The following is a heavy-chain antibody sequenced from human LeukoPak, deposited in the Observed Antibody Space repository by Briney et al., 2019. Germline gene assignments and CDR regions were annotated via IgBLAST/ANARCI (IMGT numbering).Heavy chain of an antibody. CDR1: GFTFSSYA. CDR2: ISGSGGST. Sequence: GGSLRLSCAASGFTFSSYAMGWVRQAPGKGLEWVSAISGSGGSTYYADSVKGRFTISRDNSKNTLYLQMNSLRAEDTAVYYCAKPQYYDWMGIGYWGQGTLVTVSS. CDR3: AKPQYYDWMGIGY. D-gene: IGHD3-3*01. V-gene: IGHV3-23*01. J-gene: IGHJ4*02.